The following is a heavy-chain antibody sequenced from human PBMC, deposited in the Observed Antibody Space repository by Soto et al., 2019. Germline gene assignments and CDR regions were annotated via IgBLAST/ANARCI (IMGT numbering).Heavy chain of an antibody. CDR2: INHSGST. CDR3: ARGRPLWVGGITIFGVALLDY. Sequence: QVQLQQWGAGLLKPSETLSLTCAVYGGSFSGYYWSWIRQPPGKGLEWIGEINHSGSTNYNPSLKSRVTISVDTSKNQFSLKLSSVTAADTAVYYCARGRPLWVGGITIFGVALLDYWGQGTLVTVSS. D-gene: IGHD3-3*01. V-gene: IGHV4-34*01. J-gene: IGHJ4*02. CDR1: GGSFSGYY.